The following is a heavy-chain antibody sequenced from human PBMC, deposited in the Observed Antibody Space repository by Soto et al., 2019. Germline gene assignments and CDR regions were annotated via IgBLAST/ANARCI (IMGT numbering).Heavy chain of an antibody. CDR1: GYTFSSYD. CDR3: ATSGGGWYLY. J-gene: IGHJ4*02. CDR2: LNPNSGDT. Sequence: QVHLVQSGAEVKKPGASVKVSCKASGYTFSSYDINWVRQATGQGLEWMGWLNPNSGDTGYAQKFQCSVTLTRNPSINTAYIDLSSLTSDDTAVYYCATSGGGWYLYWSQGTLVTVSS. V-gene: IGHV1-8*01. D-gene: IGHD6-19*01.